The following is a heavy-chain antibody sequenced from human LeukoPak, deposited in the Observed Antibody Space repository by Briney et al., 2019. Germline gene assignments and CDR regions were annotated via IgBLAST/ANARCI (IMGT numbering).Heavy chain of an antibody. D-gene: IGHD6-6*01. J-gene: IGHJ4*02. CDR2: LYYSGST. V-gene: IGHV4-39*01. CDR1: GGSISSGSYY. Sequence: SETLSLTCTVSGGSISSGSYYWGWIRQPPGKGLEWIGSLYYSGSTYYNPSLKSRVTISVDTSKNQFSLKLSSVTAADTAVYYCARHCCKGQLQDYWGQGTLVTVSS. CDR3: ARHCCKGQLQDY.